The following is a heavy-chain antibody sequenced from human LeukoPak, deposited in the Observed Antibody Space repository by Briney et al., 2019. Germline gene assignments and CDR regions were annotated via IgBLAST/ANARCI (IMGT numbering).Heavy chain of an antibody. CDR1: GFXXSSXA. D-gene: IGHD1-1*01. V-gene: IGHV3-23*01. J-gene: IGHJ4*02. CDR3: AKSLNWNFES. Sequence: SLRLSCAASGFXXSSXAMNWVRQAPGKGLEWVSSFGGNGGNTYYADSVRGRFTISRDNSKNTLYLQMNSLRAEDTAIYFCAKSLNWNFESWGRGTLVTVSS. CDR2: FGGNGGNT.